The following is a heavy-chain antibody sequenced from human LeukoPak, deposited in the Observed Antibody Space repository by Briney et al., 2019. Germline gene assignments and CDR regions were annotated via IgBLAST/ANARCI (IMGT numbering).Heavy chain of an antibody. J-gene: IGHJ6*03. CDR3: AKIAGPNYYYYYYMDV. CDR2: IRYDGSNK. Sequence: PGGSLRLSCTASGFTFSSYGMHWVRQAPGKGLEWVAFIRYDGSNKYYADSVKGRFTISRDNSKNTLYLQMNSLRAEDTPVYYCAKIAGPNYYYYYYMDVWGKGTTVTVSS. CDR1: GFTFSSYG. V-gene: IGHV3-30*02.